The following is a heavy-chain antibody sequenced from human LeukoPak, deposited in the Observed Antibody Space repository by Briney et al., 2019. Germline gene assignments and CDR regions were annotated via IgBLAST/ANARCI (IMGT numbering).Heavy chain of an antibody. CDR3: ASSDGILRFLEWPTYYYYMDV. J-gene: IGHJ6*03. Sequence: GASVKVSCKASGYNFKGYYIYWVRQAPGQGLEWMGGIIPIFGTANYAQKFQGRVTITADKSTSTAYMELSSLRSEDTAVYYCASSDGILRFLEWPTYYYYMDVWGKGTTVTVS. V-gene: IGHV1-69*06. D-gene: IGHD3-3*01. CDR1: GYNFKGYY. CDR2: IIPIFGTA.